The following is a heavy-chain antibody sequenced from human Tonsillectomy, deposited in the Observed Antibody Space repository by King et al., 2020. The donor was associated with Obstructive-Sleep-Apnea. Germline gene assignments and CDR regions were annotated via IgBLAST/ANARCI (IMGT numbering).Heavy chain of an antibody. Sequence: VQLVESGGGVVQPGGSLRLSCAASGFSFSSYGMHWVRQAPGKGLEWVAFIRDDGSNKYYADSVKGRFTISRDTSKKTLYLQMNSLRAEDTAVFYCAKATAAAGTFADYWGQGTLVTVSS. V-gene: IGHV3-30*02. CDR2: IRDDGSNK. CDR1: GFSFSSYG. CDR3: AKATAAAGTFADY. J-gene: IGHJ4*02. D-gene: IGHD6-13*01.